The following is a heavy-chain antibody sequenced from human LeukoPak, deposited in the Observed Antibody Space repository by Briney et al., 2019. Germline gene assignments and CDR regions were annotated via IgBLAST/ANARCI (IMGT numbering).Heavy chain of an antibody. D-gene: IGHD3-10*01. V-gene: IGHV3-23*01. Sequence: GGSLRLSCAASGFTFSSYAMSWVRQAPGKGLGWVSAISGSGGSTYYANSVKGRFTISRDNPKNTLYLQMNSLRAEDTAVYYCAKRGLASGSPYYFDYWGQGTLVTVSS. CDR1: GFTFSSYA. J-gene: IGHJ4*02. CDR3: AKRGLASGSPYYFDY. CDR2: ISGSGGST.